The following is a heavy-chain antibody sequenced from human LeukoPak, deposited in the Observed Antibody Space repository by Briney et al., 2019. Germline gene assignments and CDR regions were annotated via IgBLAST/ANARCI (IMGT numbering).Heavy chain of an antibody. J-gene: IGHJ6*03. Sequence: ASVKVSCKASGGTFSRYAMSWVRQAPGQGLEWMGGIIPIFGTANYAEKFQDRVTITADKSTSTAYMELSSLRSEDTAMYYCAINQAGYCGGGSCYRHEFYYMDVWGKGTSVTVSS. CDR3: AINQAGYCGGGSCYRHEFYYMDV. D-gene: IGHD2-15*01. V-gene: IGHV1-69*06. CDR2: IIPIFGTA. CDR1: GGTFSRYA.